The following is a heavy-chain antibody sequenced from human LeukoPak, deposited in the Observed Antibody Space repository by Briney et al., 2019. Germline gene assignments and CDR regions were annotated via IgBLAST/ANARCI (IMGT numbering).Heavy chain of an antibody. D-gene: IGHD1-26*01. Sequence: GRSLRLSCAASGSTFSSYGMHWVRQAPGKGLEWVAVISYDGSNKYYADSVKGRFTISRDNSKNTLYLQMNSLRAEDTAVYYCMASYDAFDIWGQGTMVTVSS. CDR3: MASYDAFDI. V-gene: IGHV3-30*03. CDR1: GSTFSSYG. J-gene: IGHJ3*02. CDR2: ISYDGSNK.